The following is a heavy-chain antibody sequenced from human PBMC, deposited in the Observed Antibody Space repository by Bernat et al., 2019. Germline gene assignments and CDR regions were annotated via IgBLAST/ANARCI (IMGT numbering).Heavy chain of an antibody. J-gene: IGHJ4*02. CDR3: AAAAGTFLDY. CDR1: GFTFADYA. CDR2: ISWNSGSI. Sequence: EVQLVESGGVVVQPGGSLRLSCAASGFTFADYAMHWVRQAPGKGLEWVSGISWNSGSIGYADSVKGRFTISRDNAKNSLYLQMNSLRAEDTALYYCAAAAGTFLDYWGQGTLVTVSS. V-gene: IGHV3-9*01. D-gene: IGHD6-13*01.